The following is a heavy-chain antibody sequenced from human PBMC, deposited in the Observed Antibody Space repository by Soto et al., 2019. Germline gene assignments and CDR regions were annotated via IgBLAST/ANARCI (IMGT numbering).Heavy chain of an antibody. Sequence: GGSLRLSCAASGFTFSDYYMSWIRQAPGKGLEWVSYISSSGSTIYYADSVKGRFTISRDNAKNSLYLQMNSLRAEDTAVYYCARDLEYSGRVWFDPWGQGTLVTVSS. CDR3: ARDLEYSGRVWFDP. V-gene: IGHV3-11*01. D-gene: IGHD2-15*01. J-gene: IGHJ5*02. CDR2: ISSSGSTI. CDR1: GFTFSDYY.